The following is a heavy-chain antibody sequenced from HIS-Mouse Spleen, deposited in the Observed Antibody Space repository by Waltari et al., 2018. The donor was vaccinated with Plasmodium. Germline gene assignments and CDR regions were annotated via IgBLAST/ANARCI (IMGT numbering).Heavy chain of an antibody. CDR3: ARDRITGTSYFDY. CDR2: IYYSGST. V-gene: IGHV4-39*07. CDR1: GGSISSSSYY. J-gene: IGHJ4*02. D-gene: IGHD1-7*01. Sequence: QLQLQESGPGLVKPSETRSLTCTVSGGSISSSSYYWGWIRQPPGKGLEWIGSIYYSGSTYYNPSLKSRVTISVDTSKNQFSLKLSSVTAADTAVYYCARDRITGTSYFDYWGQGTLVTVSS.